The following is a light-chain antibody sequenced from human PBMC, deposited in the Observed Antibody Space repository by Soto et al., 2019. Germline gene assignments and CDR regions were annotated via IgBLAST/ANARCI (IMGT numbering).Light chain of an antibody. CDR1: QSISSW. J-gene: IGKJ1*01. V-gene: IGKV1-5*03. CDR3: QQYYSYPQT. CDR2: KAS. Sequence: DIQMTQSPSILSASVGDRVTITCRASQSISSWLAWYQQKPGKAPNLLIHKASHLESGVPSRFSGSGSGTDFTLTISCLQSEDFATYYCQQYYSYPQTFGQGTKVDIK.